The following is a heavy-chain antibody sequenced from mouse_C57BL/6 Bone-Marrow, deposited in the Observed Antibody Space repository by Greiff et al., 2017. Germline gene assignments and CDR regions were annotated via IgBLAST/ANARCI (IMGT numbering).Heavy chain of an antibody. CDR1: GFTFSSYA. J-gene: IGHJ2*01. V-gene: IGHV5-4*01. D-gene: IGHD1-1*01. Sequence: VQLKESGGGLVKPGGSLKLSCAASGFTFSSYAMSWVRQTPEKRLEWVATISDGGSYTYYPDNVKGRFTISRDNAKNNLYLQMSHLKSEDTARYYCARGLRSFDYWGQGTTITVSS. CDR2: ISDGGSYT. CDR3: ARGLRSFDY.